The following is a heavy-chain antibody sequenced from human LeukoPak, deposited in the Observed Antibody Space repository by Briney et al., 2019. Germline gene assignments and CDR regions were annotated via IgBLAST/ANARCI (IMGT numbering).Heavy chain of an antibody. Sequence: PSETLSLTCTVSGGSISNYYWSWIRQPPGKGLEWIGYIYYSGSTNYNPSLKSRVTISVATSKNQFSLKLSSVTAADTAVYYCAREASSSWYGYYDMDVWGKGTTVTVSS. CDR3: AREASSSWYGYYDMDV. V-gene: IGHV4-59*01. J-gene: IGHJ6*04. D-gene: IGHD6-13*01. CDR2: IYYSGST. CDR1: GGSISNYY.